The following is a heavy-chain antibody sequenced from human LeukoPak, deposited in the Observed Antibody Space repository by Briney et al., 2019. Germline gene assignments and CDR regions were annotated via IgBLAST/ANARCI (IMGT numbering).Heavy chain of an antibody. Sequence: PSETLSLTCTVSGGSISSYYWSWIRQPPGKGLEWIGYIYYSGSTNYNPSLKSRVTISVDTSKNQFSLKLSSVTAADTAVYYCARDLHSSGPDYWGQGNLVTVSS. D-gene: IGHD5-18*01. CDR1: GGSISSYY. J-gene: IGHJ4*02. CDR2: IYYSGST. V-gene: IGHV4-59*12. CDR3: ARDLHSSGPDY.